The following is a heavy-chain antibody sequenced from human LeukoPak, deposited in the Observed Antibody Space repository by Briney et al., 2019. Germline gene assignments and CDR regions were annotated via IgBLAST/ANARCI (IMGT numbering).Heavy chain of an antibody. CDR3: ASLPQSIAAAGTDWFDL. V-gene: IGHV1-69*05. D-gene: IGHD6-13*01. Sequence: SVKVSCKASGGTFSSYAISWVRQAPGQGLEWMRGIIPIFGTANYAQKFQGRVTITTDESTSTAYMELSSLRSEDTAVYYCASLPQSIAAAGTDWFDLWGRGTLVTVSS. CDR1: GGTFSSYA. J-gene: IGHJ2*01. CDR2: IIPIFGTA.